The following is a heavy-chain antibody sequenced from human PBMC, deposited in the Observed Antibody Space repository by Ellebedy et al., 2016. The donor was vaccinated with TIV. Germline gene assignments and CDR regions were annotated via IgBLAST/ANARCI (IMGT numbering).Heavy chain of an antibody. Sequence: GESLKISCAASGFTFSSYAMHWVRQAPGKGLEWVAVISYDGSNKYYADSVKGRFTISRDNSKNTLYLQMNSLRAEDTAVYYCARDNGGSYPRGAFDIWGQGQWSPSLQ. CDR3: ARDNGGSYPRGAFDI. J-gene: IGHJ3*02. CDR1: GFTFSSYA. V-gene: IGHV3-30-3*01. D-gene: IGHD1-26*01. CDR2: ISYDGSNK.